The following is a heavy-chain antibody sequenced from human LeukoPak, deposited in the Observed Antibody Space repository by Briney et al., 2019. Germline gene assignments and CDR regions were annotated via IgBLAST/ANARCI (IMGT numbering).Heavy chain of an antibody. CDR3: ARAPAGGYYAYYFDY. V-gene: IGHV4-34*01. CDR1: GGSFSGYY. Sequence: SETLSLTCAVYGGSFSGYYWSWIRQPPGKGLEWIGEINHSGSTNYNPSLKSRVTISVDTSKNQFSLKLSSVTAADTAVYYCARAPAGGYYAYYFDYWGQGTLVTVSS. CDR2: INHSGST. J-gene: IGHJ4*02. D-gene: IGHD3-22*01.